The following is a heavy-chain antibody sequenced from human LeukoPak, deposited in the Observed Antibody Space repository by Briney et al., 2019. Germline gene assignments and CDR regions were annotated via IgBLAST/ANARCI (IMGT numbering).Heavy chain of an antibody. Sequence: GGSLRLSCAASGFTFSSYSMSWVRQAPGKGLEWVANIKQDGSEKYYVDSVKGRFIISRDNAKNSLYLQMNSLRAEDTAVYYCARDGPPYVWGSYSLFDYWGQGTLVTVSS. CDR2: IKQDGSEK. CDR3: ARDGPPYVWGSYSLFDY. CDR1: GFTFSSYS. V-gene: IGHV3-7*01. D-gene: IGHD3-16*01. J-gene: IGHJ4*02.